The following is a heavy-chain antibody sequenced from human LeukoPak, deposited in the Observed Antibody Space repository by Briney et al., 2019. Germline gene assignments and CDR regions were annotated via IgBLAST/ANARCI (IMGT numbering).Heavy chain of an antibody. V-gene: IGHV3-30-3*01. D-gene: IGHD6-13*01. J-gene: IGHJ4*02. Sequence: GGSLRLSCAASGFTFSSYAMHWVRQAPGKGLEWVAVISYDGGNKYYADSVKGRFTISRDNSKNTLYLQMNSLRAEDTAVYYCARAFLSSWYLGRGYQPLPYPGNYWGQGTLVTVSS. CDR3: ARAFLSSWYLGRGYQPLPYPGNY. CDR2: ISYDGGNK. CDR1: GFTFSSYA.